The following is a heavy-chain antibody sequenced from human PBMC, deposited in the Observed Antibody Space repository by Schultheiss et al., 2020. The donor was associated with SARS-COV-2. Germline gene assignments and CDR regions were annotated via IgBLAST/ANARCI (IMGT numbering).Heavy chain of an antibody. J-gene: IGHJ4*02. CDR1: GFTFSSYW. V-gene: IGHV3-74*01. Sequence: GGSLRQTWAASGFTFSSYWMHWVRQAPGKGLVWVSRINSDGSSTSYADSVKGRFTISRDNAKNTLYLQMNSLRAEDTAVYYCARAYRYCSSTSCYCDYWGQGTLVTVSS. CDR3: ARAYRYCSSTSCYCDY. D-gene: IGHD2-2*01. CDR2: INSDGSST.